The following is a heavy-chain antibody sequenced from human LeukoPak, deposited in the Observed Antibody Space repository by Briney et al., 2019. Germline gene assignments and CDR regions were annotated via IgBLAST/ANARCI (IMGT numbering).Heavy chain of an antibody. CDR1: GGTFSSYA. J-gene: IGHJ5*02. V-gene: IGHV1-18*01. D-gene: IGHD1-26*01. CDR3: ARRGSGSRNWFDP. CDR2: ISAYNGNT. Sequence: GASVKVSCKASGGTFSSYAISWVRQAPGQGLECMGWISAYNGNTNYAQKLQGRVTMTTDTSTSTAYMELRSLRSDDSAVYYCARRGSGSRNWFDPWGQGTLVTVSS.